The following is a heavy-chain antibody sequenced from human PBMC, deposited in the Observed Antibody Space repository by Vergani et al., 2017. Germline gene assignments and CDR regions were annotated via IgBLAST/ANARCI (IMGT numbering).Heavy chain of an antibody. CDR1: GGTFSSYA. CDR2: IIPIFGTA. Sequence: QVQLVQSGAEVKKPGSSVKVSCKASGGTFSSYAISWVRQAPGQGLEWMGGIIPIFGTANYAQKFQGRVTITADESTSTAYMQQSSLRSEDTAVYSCAIDNGYYDFWSGAPNWFDPWGEGSLVTVSS. D-gene: IGHD3-3*01. CDR3: AIDNGYYDFWSGAPNWFDP. V-gene: IGHV1-69*01. J-gene: IGHJ5*02.